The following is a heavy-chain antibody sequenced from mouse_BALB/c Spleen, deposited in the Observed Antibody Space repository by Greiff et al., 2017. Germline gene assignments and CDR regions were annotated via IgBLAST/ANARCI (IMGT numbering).Heavy chain of an antibody. CDR3: ARPLYYYGSSYFDY. CDR1: GFNIKDTY. CDR2: IDPANGNT. Sequence: VQLKESGAELVKPGASVKLSCTASGFNIKDTYMHWVKQRPEQGLEWIGRIDPANGNTKYDPKFQGKATITADTSSNTAYLQLSSLTSEDTAVYYCARPLYYYGSSYFDYWGQGTTLTVSS. V-gene: IGHV14-3*02. D-gene: IGHD1-1*01. J-gene: IGHJ2*01.